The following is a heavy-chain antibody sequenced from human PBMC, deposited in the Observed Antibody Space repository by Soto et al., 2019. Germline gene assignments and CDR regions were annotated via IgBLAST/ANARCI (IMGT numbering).Heavy chain of an antibody. V-gene: IGHV4-39*01. J-gene: IGHJ4*02. D-gene: IGHD5-18*01. Sequence: QLQLQESGPGLVKPSETLSLTCTVSGGSISSSSYYWGWIRQPPGKGLEWIGSIYYSGSTYYNPSLKSRVTISVDTSKNQFSLKLSSVTAADTAVYYCASRWGSYLGYSYVPAASDYWGQGTLVTVSS. CDR2: IYYSGST. CDR3: ASRWGSYLGYSYVPAASDY. CDR1: GGSISSSSYY.